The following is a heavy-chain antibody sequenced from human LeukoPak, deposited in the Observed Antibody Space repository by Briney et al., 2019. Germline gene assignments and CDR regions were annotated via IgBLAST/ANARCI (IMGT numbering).Heavy chain of an antibody. D-gene: IGHD2-21*01. J-gene: IGHJ5*02. CDR3: ARTARLLGP. Sequence: PGGSLTLSCAASGFTFSDSYMTWVRQTPGKGLEYLSYISGGGSDIIYADSVKGRFTISRDNAKNSLYLQMSSLRVDDSAVYYCARTARLLGPWGQGTLVTVSS. V-gene: IGHV3-11*04. CDR2: ISGGGSDI. CDR1: GFTFSDSY.